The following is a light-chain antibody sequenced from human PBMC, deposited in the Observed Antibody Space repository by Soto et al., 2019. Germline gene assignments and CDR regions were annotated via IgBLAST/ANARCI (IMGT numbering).Light chain of an antibody. CDR2: DAS. J-gene: IGKJ2*01. V-gene: IGKV3-11*01. CDR3: QQRSNWPPEGT. Sequence: ETVLTQSPATLSLSPGERATLSCRASQSVSSYLAWYQQKPGQAPRLLIYDASNRATGIPARFSGSGSGTDFTLTISSLEPEDFAVYYCQQRSNWPPEGTFGQGTKLEIK. CDR1: QSVSSY.